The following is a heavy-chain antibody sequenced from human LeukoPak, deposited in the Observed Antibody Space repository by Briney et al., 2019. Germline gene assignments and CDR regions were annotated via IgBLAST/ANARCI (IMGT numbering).Heavy chain of an antibody. Sequence: GGSLRLSCAASGFTFSSYSMNWVRQAPGKGLEWVSYISSSSSTIYYADSVKGRFTISRDNAKNSLYLQMNSLRAEDMAVYYCAREDYDSSGYYHSAFDIWGQGTMVTVSS. D-gene: IGHD3-22*01. CDR2: ISSSSSTI. J-gene: IGHJ3*02. CDR1: GFTFSSYS. CDR3: AREDYDSSGYYHSAFDI. V-gene: IGHV3-48*01.